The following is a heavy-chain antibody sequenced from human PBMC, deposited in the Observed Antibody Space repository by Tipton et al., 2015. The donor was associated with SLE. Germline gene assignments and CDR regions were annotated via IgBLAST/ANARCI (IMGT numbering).Heavy chain of an antibody. CDR1: EYTFSQYW. V-gene: IGHV5-51*01. CDR3: ARYENNPLFDY. Sequence: QSGAEVKEPGYSLKISCKGSEYTFSQYWIAWVRQMPGKGLELMGIIYPDDSDTRYSPSFEGHVTISADKSVRTAYLQWSSLKASDTATYYCARYENNPLFDYCGQVTPVSVS. D-gene: IGHD2/OR15-2a*01. J-gene: IGHJ4*02. CDR2: IYPDDSDT.